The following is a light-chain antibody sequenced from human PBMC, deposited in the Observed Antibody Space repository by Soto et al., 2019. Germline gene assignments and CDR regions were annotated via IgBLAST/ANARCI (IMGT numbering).Light chain of an antibody. CDR2: DVS. CDR1: SSDVGGYNY. Sequence: QSALTQPASVSGSPGQSITISCTGTSSDVGGYNYVSWYQQHPGKAPKLIIYDVSNRPSGVSNRFSDSKSGNTASLTISGLQAEDEADYYCSSYTRSDTGVFGGGTKVTVL. V-gene: IGLV2-14*01. CDR3: SSYTRSDTGV. J-gene: IGLJ2*01.